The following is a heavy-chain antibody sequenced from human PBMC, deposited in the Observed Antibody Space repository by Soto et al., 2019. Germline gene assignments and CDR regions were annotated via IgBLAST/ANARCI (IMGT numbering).Heavy chain of an antibody. V-gene: IGHV1-69*13. D-gene: IGHD1-26*01. CDR3: AREGVGATGSYFDY. CDR2: IIPIFGTA. CDR1: GGTFSSYA. J-gene: IGHJ4*02. Sequence: ASVKVSCKASGGTFSSYAISWVRQAPGQGLEWMGGIIPIFGTANYAQKFQGRVTITADESTSTAYMELSSLRSEDTAVYYCAREGVGATGSYFDYWGQGTLVTVSS.